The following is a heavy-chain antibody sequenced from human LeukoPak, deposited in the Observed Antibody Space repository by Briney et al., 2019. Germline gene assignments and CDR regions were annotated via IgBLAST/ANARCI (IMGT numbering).Heavy chain of an antibody. CDR1: GFTFSDYY. J-gene: IGHJ4*02. D-gene: IGHD5-18*01. Sequence: GGSLRLSCAASGFTFSDYYMSWIRQAPGKGLEWVSYISSSGSTIYYVDSVKGRFTISRDNAKNSLYLQMNSLRAEDTAAYYCARGEGGYSYVQNFDYWGQGTLVTVSS. CDR3: ARGEGGYSYVQNFDY. V-gene: IGHV3-11*01. CDR2: ISSSGSTI.